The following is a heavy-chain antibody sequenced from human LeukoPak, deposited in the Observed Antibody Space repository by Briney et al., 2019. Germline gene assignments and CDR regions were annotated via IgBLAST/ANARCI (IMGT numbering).Heavy chain of an antibody. Sequence: GSLRLSCAASGFTFSSYSMNWVRQPPGKGLEWLGEINHSGSTNYNPSLKSRVTISVDTSKNQLSLKLSSVTAADTAVYYCARVVDPGGYYYFYYMDVWGKGTTVTVSS. J-gene: IGHJ6*03. CDR2: INHSGST. D-gene: IGHD3-16*01. CDR3: ARVVDPGGYYYFYYMDV. CDR1: GFTFSSYS. V-gene: IGHV4-34*01.